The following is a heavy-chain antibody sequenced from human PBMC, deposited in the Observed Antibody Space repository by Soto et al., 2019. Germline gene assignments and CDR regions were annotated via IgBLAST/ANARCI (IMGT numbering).Heavy chain of an antibody. Sequence: EVHLLESGGGLVQPGGSLRLSCVASGFTFSIDAMSWVRQAPGKGLEWVSLIRGSGDFTEYAGSVKGRFTISRDNSKNTVSLHMNSLRADDTAAYYCAKGRETTSIFDYWGQGILVTVSS. CDR3: AKGRETTSIFDY. J-gene: IGHJ4*02. D-gene: IGHD4-17*01. CDR2: IRGSGDFT. V-gene: IGHV3-23*01. CDR1: GFTFSIDA.